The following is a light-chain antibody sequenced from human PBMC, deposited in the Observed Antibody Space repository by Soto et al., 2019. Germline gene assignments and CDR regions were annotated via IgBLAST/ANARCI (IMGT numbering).Light chain of an antibody. CDR3: QQRNSWPRA. CDR1: QNINTY. CDR2: DAS. J-gene: IGKJ4*01. V-gene: IGKV3-11*01. Sequence: EIVLTQSPATLSLSLGERATLSCRASQNINTYLVWYQHKPGQAPRLLIYDASKLATGIPDRFSGSGSGTDFTLTISTLAPEDFAVYYCQQRNSWPRAFGGGTKVELK.